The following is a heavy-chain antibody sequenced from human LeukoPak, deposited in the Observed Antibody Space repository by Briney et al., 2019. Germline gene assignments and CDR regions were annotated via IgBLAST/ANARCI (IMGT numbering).Heavy chain of an antibody. D-gene: IGHD2-21*02. J-gene: IGHJ4*02. CDR2: INPSGGST. V-gene: IGHV1-46*01. CDR3: ARADGGDCYSCLGC. CDR1: GGTFSSYA. Sequence: GASVKVSCKASGGTFSSYAISWVRQAPGQGLEWMGIINPSGGSTSYAQKFQGRVTMTRDTSTSTVYMELSSLRSEDAAVYYCARADGGDCYSCLGCWGQGTLVTVSS.